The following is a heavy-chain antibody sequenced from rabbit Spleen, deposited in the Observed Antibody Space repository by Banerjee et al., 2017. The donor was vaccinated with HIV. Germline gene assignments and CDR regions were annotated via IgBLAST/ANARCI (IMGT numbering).Heavy chain of an antibody. Sequence: QEQLVESGGGLVQPGASLTLPCIASGVSFSGNSYMCWVRQDPGKGLEWIACIDTGSSGCTYFASWAKGRFTISKTASTTVTLQMTSLTAADTATYFCARDTSSSFSSYGMDLWGQGTLVTVS. J-gene: IGHJ3*01. CDR3: ARDTSSSFSSYGMDL. CDR2: IDTGSSGCT. V-gene: IGHV1S45*01. CDR1: GVSFSGNSY. D-gene: IGHD1-1*01.